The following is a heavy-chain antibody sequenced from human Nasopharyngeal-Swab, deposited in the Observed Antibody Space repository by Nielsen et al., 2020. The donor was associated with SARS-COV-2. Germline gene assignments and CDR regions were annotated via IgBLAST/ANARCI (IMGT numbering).Heavy chain of an antibody. D-gene: IGHD1-26*01. Sequence: ASVKVSCKASGYTFTSYSMHWVRQAPGQRLEWMGWINAGNGNTESSQKFQGRVTMTEDTSTDTAYMELSSLRSEDTAVYYCATAVRSGSYYDYYGMDVWGQGTTVTVSS. CDR3: ATAVRSGSYYDYYGMDV. CDR1: GYTFTSYS. CDR2: INAGNGNT. V-gene: IGHV1-3*01. J-gene: IGHJ6*02.